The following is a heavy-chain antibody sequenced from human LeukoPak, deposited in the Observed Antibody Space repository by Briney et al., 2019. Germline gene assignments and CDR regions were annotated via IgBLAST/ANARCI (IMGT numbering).Heavy chain of an antibody. CDR3: ARGPGYCRGRSCYSSGDY. CDR2: FNPNSGGT. V-gene: IGHV1-2*02. Sequence: ASVKVSCKASRYTFTDYYVHWVRQAPGQGLEWMGCFNPNSGGTNYAQKFQGRVTMTRDTSISTAYMELSRLRSDDTAVYYCARGPGYCRGRSCYSSGDYWGQGTLVTVSS. D-gene: IGHD2-15*01. J-gene: IGHJ4*02. CDR1: RYTFTDYY.